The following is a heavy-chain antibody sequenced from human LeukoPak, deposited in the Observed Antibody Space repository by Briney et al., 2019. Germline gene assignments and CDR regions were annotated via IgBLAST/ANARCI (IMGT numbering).Heavy chain of an antibody. J-gene: IGHJ6*02. CDR2: ISSSSSYI. V-gene: IGHV3-21*01. CDR3: ARDQSPRYGSGSPVGYGMDV. Sequence: GGSLRLSCAASGFTFSSYSMNWVRQAPGKGLEWVSSISSSSSYIYYADSVKGRFTISRDNAKNSLYLQMNSLRAEDTAVYYCARDQSPRYGSGSPVGYGMDVWGQGTTVTVSS. CDR1: GFTFSSYS. D-gene: IGHD3-10*01.